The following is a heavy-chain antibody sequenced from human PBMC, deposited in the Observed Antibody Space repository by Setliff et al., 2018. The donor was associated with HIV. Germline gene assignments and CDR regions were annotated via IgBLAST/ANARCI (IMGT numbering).Heavy chain of an antibody. J-gene: IGHJ4*02. V-gene: IGHV4-38-2*01. CDR2: IYHSGNT. CDR1: GYSISSDYY. CDR3: ARAQLRYLANDFYFDF. D-gene: IGHD3-9*01. Sequence: SETLSLTCAASGYSISSDYYWGWIRQPPGKGLEWIGSIYHSGNTYYNPSLKSRVTISVDASKSQFSLKASSVTAADAAVYYCARAQLRYLANDFYFDFWGQGTPVTVSS.